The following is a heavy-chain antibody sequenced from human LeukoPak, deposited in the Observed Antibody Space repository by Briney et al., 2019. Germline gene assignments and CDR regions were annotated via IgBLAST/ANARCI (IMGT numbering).Heavy chain of an antibody. CDR1: GFTFSNYG. V-gene: IGHV3-30*18. Sequence: GGSLRLSCAASGFTFSNYGMHWVRQAPGKGLEWVAVISYDGSNKFYADSVKGRFTISRDNSKNTLYLQMNSLRAEDTAVYFCAKDLRGYYDSSGPRPDAFDIWGQGTMVTVSA. J-gene: IGHJ3*02. CDR3: AKDLRGYYDSSGPRPDAFDI. CDR2: ISYDGSNK. D-gene: IGHD3-22*01.